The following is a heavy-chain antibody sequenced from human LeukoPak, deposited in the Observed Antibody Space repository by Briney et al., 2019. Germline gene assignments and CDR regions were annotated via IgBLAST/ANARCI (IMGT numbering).Heavy chain of an antibody. CDR1: GYTISSYH. V-gene: IGHV4-59*07. CDR2: INYNRST. J-gene: IGHJ4*02. CDR3: AGGTGPRPSTPSSVVPGAISSRPFDY. Sequence: SDTLSLTCTVSGYTISSYHWSWIRQPPGQGLEWMGCINYNRSTTYNPSLKNRATISIGNTKNQLSQKVLSRTTSDTAVYYCAGGTGPRPSTPSSVVPGAISSRPFDYWGQGTLVTVPS. D-gene: IGHD2-2*01.